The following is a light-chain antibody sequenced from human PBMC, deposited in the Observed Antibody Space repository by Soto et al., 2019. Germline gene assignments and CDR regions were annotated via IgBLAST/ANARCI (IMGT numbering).Light chain of an antibody. Sequence: QSVLTQPPSLSAAPRQRVTISCSGSSSNIGNNAVNWYQRFPGKAPKLLIHFDDRVASGVSDRFSGSKSGTSASLAISGLQSEDEAEYYCAAWYDSVTGPVFGGGTKLTVL. CDR3: AAWYDSVTGPV. CDR1: SSNIGNNA. CDR2: FDD. J-gene: IGLJ3*02. V-gene: IGLV1-36*01.